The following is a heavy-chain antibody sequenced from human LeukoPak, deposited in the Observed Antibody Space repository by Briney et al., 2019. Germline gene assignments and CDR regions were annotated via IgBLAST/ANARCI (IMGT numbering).Heavy chain of an antibody. CDR3: AREADFDDGGDAFDI. Sequence: GGSLRLSCAASGFTFSSYSMNWVRQAPGKGLEWVSSISSSSSYIYYADSVKGRFTISRDNAKNSLYLQMNSLRAEDTAVYYCAREADFDDGGDAFDIWGQGTMVTVSS. V-gene: IGHV3-21*01. CDR2: ISSSSSYI. J-gene: IGHJ3*02. D-gene: IGHD1-1*01. CDR1: GFTFSSYS.